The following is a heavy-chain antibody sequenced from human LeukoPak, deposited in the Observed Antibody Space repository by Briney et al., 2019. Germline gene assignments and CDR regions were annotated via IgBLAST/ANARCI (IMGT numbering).Heavy chain of an antibody. V-gene: IGHV4-59*08. J-gene: IGHJ4*02. CDR2: IYYSGTT. CDR3: ARQGIRGQWLVHFDY. Sequence: SETLPLTCTVSGGSISSYYWSWIRQPPGKGPEWIGYIYYSGTTNYNPSLKSRVTISIDTSKNQFSLKLISVTAADTAVYYCARQGIRGQWLVHFDYWGQGTLVTVSS. D-gene: IGHD6-19*01. CDR1: GGSISSYY.